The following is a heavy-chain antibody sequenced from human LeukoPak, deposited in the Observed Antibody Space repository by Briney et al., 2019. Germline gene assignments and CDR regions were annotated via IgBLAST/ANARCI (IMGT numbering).Heavy chain of an antibody. CDR3: ARDPTGITYGGVILRRYYFDY. Sequence: PSETLSLTCAVYGGSLSGYYWCCIRHRPREGLEWMGEMNNSGSTNYNPSLKCRVTISVAISKNQFSLQLRSVTAADTAVYYCARDPTGITYGGVILRRYYFDYWGQGTLVTVSS. V-gene: IGHV4-34*01. CDR1: GGSLSGYY. CDR2: MNNSGST. D-gene: IGHD3-16*02. J-gene: IGHJ4*02.